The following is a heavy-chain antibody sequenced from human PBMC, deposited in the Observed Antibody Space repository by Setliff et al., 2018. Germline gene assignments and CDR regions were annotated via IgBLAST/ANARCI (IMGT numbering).Heavy chain of an antibody. V-gene: IGHV4-59*10. Sequence: SETLSLTCAVYGGSFSGYYWSWIRQPAGKGLEWIGRIYTSGSTNYNPSLKSRVTISVDTSKNQFSLKLSSVTAADTAVYYCARSWGGGIAAVDYWGQGTLVTVSS. CDR1: GGSFSGYY. J-gene: IGHJ4*02. CDR3: ARSWGGGIAAVDY. CDR2: IYTSGST. D-gene: IGHD6-13*01.